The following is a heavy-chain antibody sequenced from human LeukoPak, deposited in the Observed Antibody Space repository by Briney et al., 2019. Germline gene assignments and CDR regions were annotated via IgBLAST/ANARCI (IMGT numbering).Heavy chain of an antibody. CDR2: IIPIFGTA. CDR1: GGTFSSYA. V-gene: IGHV1-69*13. CDR3: ARADEVGNWNNPLNY. D-gene: IGHD1/OR15-1a*01. Sequence: SVKVSCKASGGTFSSYAISWVRQAPGQGLEWMGGIIPIFGTANYAQKFQGRVTITADQSTSTAYMELSSLRSEDTAVYYCARADEVGNWNNPLNYWGQGTLVTVSS. J-gene: IGHJ4*02.